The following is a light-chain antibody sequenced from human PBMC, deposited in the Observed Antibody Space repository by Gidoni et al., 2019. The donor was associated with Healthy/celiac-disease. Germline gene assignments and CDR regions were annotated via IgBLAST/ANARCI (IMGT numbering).Light chain of an antibody. CDR3: QQYGSPLT. CDR2: GAS. V-gene: IGKV3-20*01. Sequence: EIVLTQSPGTLSLSPGERATFSCRASQSVSSSYLAWYQQKPGQAPRLLIYGASSRATGIPDRFSGSGSGTDFTLNISRLEPEDFAVYYCQQYGSPLTFGGGTKVEIK. CDR1: QSVSSSY. J-gene: IGKJ4*01.